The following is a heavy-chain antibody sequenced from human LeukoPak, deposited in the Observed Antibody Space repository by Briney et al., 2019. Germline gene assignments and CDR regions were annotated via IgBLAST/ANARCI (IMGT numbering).Heavy chain of an antibody. Sequence: SETLSLTCTVSGGSISSGGYYWSWIRQHPGKGLEWIGYIYYSGSTYYNPSLKSRVTISVDTSKNQFSLKLSSVTAADTAVYYRARVRRSGWYSDYWGQGTLVTVSS. V-gene: IGHV4-31*03. CDR2: IYYSGST. CDR1: GGSISSGGYY. D-gene: IGHD6-19*01. J-gene: IGHJ4*02. CDR3: ARVRRSGWYSDY.